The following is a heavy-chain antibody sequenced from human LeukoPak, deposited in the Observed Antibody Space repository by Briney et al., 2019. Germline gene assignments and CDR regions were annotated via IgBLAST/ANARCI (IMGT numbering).Heavy chain of an antibody. V-gene: IGHV3-48*04. Sequence: PGGSLRLSCAASGFTFSSYSMNWVRQAPGKGLEWVSYITSSGITTQYADSVKGRFTISRDNAKSSVYLQMNSLRAEDTAIYYCARESTRGSNWDSFDYWGQGTLVTVSS. D-gene: IGHD6-13*01. CDR3: ARESTRGSNWDSFDY. CDR1: GFTFSSYS. CDR2: ITSSGITT. J-gene: IGHJ4*02.